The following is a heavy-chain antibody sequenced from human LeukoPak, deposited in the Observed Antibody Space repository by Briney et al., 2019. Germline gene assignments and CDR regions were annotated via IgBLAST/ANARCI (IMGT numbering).Heavy chain of an antibody. CDR2: INPASGGT. D-gene: IGHD1-14*01. CDR1: GYTFSDYY. Sequence: ASVKVSCKASGYTFSDYYMHWVRQAPGQGLEWMGWINPASGGTKYAQKFQDRVTMTSDTSISTAYMELSRLRPDDTAVYYCARDHLLFRQPPNWFDPWGQGTLVTVSS. CDR3: ARDHLLFRQPPNWFDP. J-gene: IGHJ5*02. V-gene: IGHV1-2*02.